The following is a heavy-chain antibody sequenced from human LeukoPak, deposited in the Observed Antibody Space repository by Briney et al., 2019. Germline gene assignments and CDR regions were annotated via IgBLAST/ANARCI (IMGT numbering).Heavy chain of an antibody. CDR3: AKAWGDYYDSSGPLGY. CDR2: IWYDGSNK. D-gene: IGHD3-22*01. CDR1: GFTFSSYG. J-gene: IGHJ4*02. V-gene: IGHV3-33*06. Sequence: EESLRLSCAASGFTFSSYGMHWVRQAPGKGLEWVAVIWYDGSNKYYAESVKGRFTISRDNSKNTLYLQMNSLRAADTAVYYCAKAWGDYYDSSGPLGYWGQGTLVTVSS.